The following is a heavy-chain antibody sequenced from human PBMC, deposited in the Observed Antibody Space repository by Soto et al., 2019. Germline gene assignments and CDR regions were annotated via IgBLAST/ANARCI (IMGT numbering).Heavy chain of an antibody. D-gene: IGHD3-3*01. J-gene: IGHJ4*02. V-gene: IGHV6-1*01. CDR1: GDSVSSNSAA. CDR2: TYYRSKWYN. CDR3: ARGSAYDFWSGYYFYFDY. Sequence: SQTLSLTCAISGDSVSSNSAAWNWIRQSPSRGLEWLGRTYYRSKWYNDYAVSVKSRITINPDTSKNQFSLQLNSVTPEDTAVYYCARGSAYDFWSGYYFYFDYWGQGTLVTVSS.